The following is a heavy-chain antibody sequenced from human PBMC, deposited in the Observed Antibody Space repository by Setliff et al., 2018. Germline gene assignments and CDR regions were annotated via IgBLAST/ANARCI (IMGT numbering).Heavy chain of an antibody. D-gene: IGHD1-26*01. CDR3: AIPSSGNFYFDY. CDR2: IIPIFGTA. J-gene: IGHJ4*02. CDR1: GGTFSSYA. Sequence: ASVKVSCKASGGTFSSYAITWVRQAPGQGLEWMGGIIPIFGTAKYAQKFQGRVTITADQSTRTAYMELGSLRSEDTAAYYCAIPSSGNFYFDYWGQGTLVTVSS. V-gene: IGHV1-69*13.